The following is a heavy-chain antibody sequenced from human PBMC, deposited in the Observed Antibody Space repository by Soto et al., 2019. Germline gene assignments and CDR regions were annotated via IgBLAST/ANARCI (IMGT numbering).Heavy chain of an antibody. D-gene: IGHD2-15*01. Sequence: GAPVKVSCKASGFSFTNSGVKWVRQGRGQHLEWIGYRIIAGGGTKYAQNLQGRITITRDMSTSTAYMELSSLRSEDTAIYYCAAELYSGGRCCSFDIWGQRTVVT. J-gene: IGHJ3*02. CDR1: GFSFTNSG. CDR3: AAELYSGGRCCSFDI. V-gene: IGHV1-58*01. CDR2: RIIAGGGT.